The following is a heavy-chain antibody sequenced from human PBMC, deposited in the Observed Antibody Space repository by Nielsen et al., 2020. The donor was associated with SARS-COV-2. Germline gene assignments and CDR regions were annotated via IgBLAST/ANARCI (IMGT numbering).Heavy chain of an antibody. J-gene: IGHJ6*02. CDR3: AREEVYCSSTSCPYFGYGMDV. V-gene: IGHV1-46*01. CDR1: GYTFTSYY. D-gene: IGHD2-2*01. CDR2: INPSGGST. Sequence: ASVKVSCKASGYTFTSYYMHWVRQAPGQGLEWMGIINPSGGSTSYAQKFQGRVTMTRDTSTSTVYMELSSLRSEDTAVYYCAREEVYCSSTSCPYFGYGMDVWGQGTTVTVSS.